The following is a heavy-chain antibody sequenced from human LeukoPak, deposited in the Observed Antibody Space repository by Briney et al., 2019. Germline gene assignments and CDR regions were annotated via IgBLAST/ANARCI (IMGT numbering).Heavy chain of an antibody. J-gene: IGHJ4*02. Sequence: PGGSLRLSCTASGFTFGDYAMSWFRQAPGKGLEWVANIKEDGSKKNYVDSVKGRFTISRDNARNSLYLQMNSLRAEDTAVYYCATPLDYYDSSGYHQGGDWGQGTLVTVSS. D-gene: IGHD3-22*01. CDR3: ATPLDYYDSSGYHQGGD. V-gene: IGHV3-7*03. CDR1: GFTFGDYA. CDR2: IKEDGSKK.